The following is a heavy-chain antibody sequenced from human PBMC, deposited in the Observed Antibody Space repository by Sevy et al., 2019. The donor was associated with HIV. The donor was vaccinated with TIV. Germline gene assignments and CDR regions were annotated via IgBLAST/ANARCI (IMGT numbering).Heavy chain of an antibody. Sequence: GGSLRLSCAASGFTFSSYGMHWVRQGPGKGLEWVAVIWYDGSEIYYGDSVRGRFTISRDNSKNTRFLQMNSLRAEDTAVYYCARGLGTLTSYYYYGMDVWGQGTTVTVS. J-gene: IGHJ6*02. V-gene: IGHV3-33*01. CDR2: IWYDGSEI. CDR3: ARGLGTLTSYYYYGMDV. D-gene: IGHD1-1*01. CDR1: GFTFSSYG.